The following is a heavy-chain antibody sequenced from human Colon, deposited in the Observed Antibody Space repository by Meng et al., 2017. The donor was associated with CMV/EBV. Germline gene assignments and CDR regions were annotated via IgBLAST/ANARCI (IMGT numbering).Heavy chain of an antibody. D-gene: IGHD3-16*02. CDR3: ARDVGPYDYLWQNYRNNWFDP. J-gene: IGHJ5*02. V-gene: IGHV1-3*01. CDR1: TGYG. Sequence: TGYGLHWVRQAPGQRLEWMGWINCGNGNTRYSQNLNGRVTLTRDASASTVYMEVTSLTFEDTAIYYCARDVGPYDYLWQNYRNNWFDPWGQGTLVTVSS. CDR2: INCGNGNT.